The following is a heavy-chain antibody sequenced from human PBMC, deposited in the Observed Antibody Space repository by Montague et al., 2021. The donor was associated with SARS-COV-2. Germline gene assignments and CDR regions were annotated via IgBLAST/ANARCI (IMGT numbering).Heavy chain of an antibody. V-gene: IGHV4-4*02. CDR1: GDSISTDNW. D-gene: IGHD3-10*01. J-gene: IGHJ6*02. Sequence: SETLSLTCVVSGDSISTDNWWTWVRLPPGKGLEWIGRIYASGNTNYNPSLKSRVTMSVGTSKDQFSLKLSSVTAADTAVYYCARDRPRSCYYDSGTYTWGGYGMDVWGQGTTVAVSS. CDR3: ARDRPRSCYYDSGTYTWGGYGMDV. CDR2: IYASGNT.